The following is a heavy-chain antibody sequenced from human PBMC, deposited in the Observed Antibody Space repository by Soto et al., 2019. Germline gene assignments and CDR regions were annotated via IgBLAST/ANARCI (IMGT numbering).Heavy chain of an antibody. Sequence: PSETLSLTCTVSGGSISSGSYYWSWIRQHPGKGLEWIGYIYYSGSTNYNPSLKSRVTISVDTSKNQFSLKLSSVTAADTAVYYCARGELRFLEWLLEPWGQGTLVTVSS. CDR3: ARGELRFLEWLLEP. J-gene: IGHJ5*02. D-gene: IGHD3-3*01. V-gene: IGHV4-61*01. CDR2: IYYSGST. CDR1: GGSISSGSYY.